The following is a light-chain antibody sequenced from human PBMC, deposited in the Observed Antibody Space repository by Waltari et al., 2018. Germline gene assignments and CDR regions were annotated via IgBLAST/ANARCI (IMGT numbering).Light chain of an antibody. CDR3: LLGDNNDWV. CDR1: TGPVTSAQW. Sequence: QAVVTQEPSLTVSPGGTVTLICGSSTGPVTSAQWPYWFQQKPGQAPRTLIYDTTNKHSWTPARFSGSLLGGKAALTLSDAQPEDEAEYFCLLGDNNDWVFGGGTKLTVL. CDR2: DTT. V-gene: IGLV7-46*01. J-gene: IGLJ3*02.